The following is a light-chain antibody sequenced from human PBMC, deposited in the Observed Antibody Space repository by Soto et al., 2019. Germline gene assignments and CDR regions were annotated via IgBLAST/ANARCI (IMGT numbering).Light chain of an antibody. CDR1: RSNIGSNT. CDR3: AAWDDNLNAHV. J-gene: IGLJ1*01. CDR2: SNN. Sequence: QSVLTQPPSASGTPGQRVTISCSGSRSNIGSNTVNWYQQLPGTAPKLLIYSNNKRPSGVPDRFSGSKSGTSASLAISGLQSEGEADYYCAAWDDNLNAHVFGTGTKVTV. V-gene: IGLV1-44*01.